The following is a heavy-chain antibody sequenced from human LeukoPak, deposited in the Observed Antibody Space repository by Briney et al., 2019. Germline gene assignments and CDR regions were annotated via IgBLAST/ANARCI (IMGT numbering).Heavy chain of an antibody. D-gene: IGHD1-1*01. V-gene: IGHV3-7*01. CDR2: IKQDGSEK. J-gene: IGHJ3*02. CDR3: ASNLIKVLHAFDI. CDR1: GFTFSSYW. Sequence: PGGSLRLSCAASGFTFSSYWMSWVRQAPGKGLEWVANIKQDGSEKYYVDSVKGRFTISRDNAKSSLYLQMNSLRAEDTAVYYCASNLIKVLHAFDIWGQGTMVTVSS.